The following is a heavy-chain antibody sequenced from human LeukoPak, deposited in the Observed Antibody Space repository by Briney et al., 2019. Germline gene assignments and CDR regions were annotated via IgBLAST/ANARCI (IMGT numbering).Heavy chain of an antibody. CDR3: ASARTRYDFWSGYYGDY. Sequence: ASVKVSCKASGYTFTSYAISWVRQAPGQGLEWMGRIIPILGIANYAQKFQGRVTITADKSTSTAYMELSSLRSEDTAVYYCASARTRYDFWSGYYGDYWGQGTLVTVSS. D-gene: IGHD3-3*01. CDR1: GYTFTSYA. V-gene: IGHV1-69*04. J-gene: IGHJ4*02. CDR2: IIPILGIA.